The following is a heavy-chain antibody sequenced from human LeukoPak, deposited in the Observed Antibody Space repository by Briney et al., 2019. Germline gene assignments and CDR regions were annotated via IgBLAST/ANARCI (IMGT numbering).Heavy chain of an antibody. J-gene: IGHJ4*02. CDR1: GGSIRSSSYY. CDR3: AVTTVTISE. V-gene: IGHV4-39*01. D-gene: IGHD4-17*01. CDR2: IYYSGST. Sequence: SETLSLTCTVSGGSIRSSSYYRGWIRQPPGKGLEWIGSIYYSGSTYYNPSLKSRVTISVDTSKNQFSLKLSSVTAADTAVYYCAVTTVTISEWGQGTLVTVSS.